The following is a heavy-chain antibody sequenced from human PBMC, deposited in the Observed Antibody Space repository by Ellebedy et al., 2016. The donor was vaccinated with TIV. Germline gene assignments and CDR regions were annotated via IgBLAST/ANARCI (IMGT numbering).Heavy chain of an antibody. CDR1: GDSLSTDIG. CDR2: TYYRFKWNN. CDR3: ARGWFGSGMGV. Sequence: SQTLSLTCVISGDSLSTDIGWNWIRQSPSRGLEWLGRTYYRFKWNNDYAVSLKSRITINPDTSKNLFSLQLNSVTPEDTAVYYCARGWFGSGMGVWGQGTTVTVSS. V-gene: IGHV6-1*01. J-gene: IGHJ6*02. D-gene: IGHD3-10*01.